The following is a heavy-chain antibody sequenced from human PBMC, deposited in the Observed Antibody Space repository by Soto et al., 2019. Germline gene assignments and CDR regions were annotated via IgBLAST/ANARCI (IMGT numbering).Heavy chain of an antibody. Sequence: SETLSLTCDVSGVSISSGNWWSWVRQPPGKELEWIGEVYRDGSANYHLSLERRVTISVDTSKNQFSLRLSSVTAADTAIYYCARLIYDSRLNYLYFDSWGQGMLVTVSS. D-gene: IGHD3-22*01. CDR1: GVSISSGNW. V-gene: IGHV4-4*02. CDR3: ARLIYDSRLNYLYFDS. CDR2: VYRDGSA. J-gene: IGHJ4*02.